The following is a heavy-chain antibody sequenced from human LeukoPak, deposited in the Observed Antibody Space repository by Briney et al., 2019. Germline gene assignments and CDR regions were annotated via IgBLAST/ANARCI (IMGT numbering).Heavy chain of an antibody. J-gene: IGHJ4*02. CDR1: GGSINSFY. D-gene: IGHD3-22*01. V-gene: IGHV4-59*12. CDR3: ARGPTSTYYYDSSGYRGGYYFDY. Sequence: KTSETLSLTCTVSGGSINSFYWSWIRQPPGKGLEWIAYIYYSGSTNYNPSLKSRVTISVDTSKNQFSLKLSSVTAADTAVYYCARGPTSTYYYDSSGYRGGYYFDYWGQGTLVTVSS. CDR2: IYYSGST.